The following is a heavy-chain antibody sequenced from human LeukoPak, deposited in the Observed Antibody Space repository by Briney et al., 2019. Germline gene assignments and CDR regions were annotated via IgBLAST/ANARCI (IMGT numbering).Heavy chain of an antibody. CDR3: ARHRSGGIYGGNEIGDY. Sequence: KAGESLSISCRGSGYIFTNYWIGWVRQMPGKGLEWMGIIYPGDSDTKYSPSFQGQVTISADKSISIAYLQWSSLKASDTAMYYCARHRSGGIYGGNEIGDYWGQGTLVTVSS. J-gene: IGHJ4*02. CDR2: IYPGDSDT. CDR1: GYIFTNYW. V-gene: IGHV5-51*01. D-gene: IGHD4/OR15-4a*01.